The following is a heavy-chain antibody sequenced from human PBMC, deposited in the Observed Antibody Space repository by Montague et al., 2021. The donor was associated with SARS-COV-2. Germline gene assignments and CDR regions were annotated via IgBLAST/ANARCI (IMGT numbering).Heavy chain of an antibody. CDR3: ARGRGDYYSAFDN. Sequence: SESLSLACTVSGGSISTYPWSWIRQPAGKALERIGRIHSNGDTTYNPSLKSRVTMSVDTSKNQLSLKMTAVTAADTAMYYCARGRGDYYSAFDNWGQGNLVTVSS. D-gene: IGHD4/OR15-4a*01. CDR2: IHSNGDT. V-gene: IGHV4-4*07. CDR1: GGSISTYP. J-gene: IGHJ4*02.